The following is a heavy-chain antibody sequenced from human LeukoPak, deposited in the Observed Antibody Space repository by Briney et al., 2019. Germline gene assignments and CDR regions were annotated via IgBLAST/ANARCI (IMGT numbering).Heavy chain of an antibody. CDR2: ISSSSTI. CDR1: GFTFSSYS. D-gene: IGHD1-26*01. CDR3: AKPRIVGATVHY. J-gene: IGHJ4*02. V-gene: IGHV3-48*01. Sequence: GGSLRPSCAASGFTFSSYSMNWVRQAPGKGLEWVSYISSSSTIYYADSVKGRFTISRDNAKNSLYLQMNSLRAEDTAVYYCAKPRIVGATVHYWGQGTLVTVSS.